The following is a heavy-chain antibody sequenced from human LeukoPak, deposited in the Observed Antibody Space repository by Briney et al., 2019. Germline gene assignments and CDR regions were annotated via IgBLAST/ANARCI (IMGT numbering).Heavy chain of an antibody. J-gene: IGHJ4*02. Sequence: SETLSLTCAVSGGSISSSNWWSWVRQPPGKGLEWIGEIYHSGSTYYNPSLKSRVTISVDTSKNQFSLKLSSVTAADTAVYYCARGTTGYSSSWYFKPFDYWGQGTLVTVSS. V-gene: IGHV4-4*02. CDR3: ARGTTGYSSSWYFKPFDY. CDR1: GGSISSSNW. D-gene: IGHD6-13*01. CDR2: IYHSGST.